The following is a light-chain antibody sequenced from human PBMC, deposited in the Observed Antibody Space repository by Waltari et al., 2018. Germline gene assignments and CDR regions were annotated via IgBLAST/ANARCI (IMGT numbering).Light chain of an antibody. V-gene: IGKV2-28*01. CDR3: HQYGSSPPT. Sequence: DIVMTQSPLSLPVTPGEPASISCRSSQSLLYSNGYNYLDWYLQKPGQSPRLLIYLGSNRASGVPDRISGSGSGTDVTLKISRVEAEDVAVYYCHQYGSSPPTFGQGTKVEIK. CDR2: LGS. J-gene: IGKJ1*01. CDR1: QSLLYSNGYNY.